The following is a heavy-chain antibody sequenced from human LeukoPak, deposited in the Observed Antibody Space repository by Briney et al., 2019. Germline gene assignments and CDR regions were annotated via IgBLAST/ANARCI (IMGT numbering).Heavy chain of an antibody. Sequence: SETLSLTCAVSGYSISSGYYWGWIRQPPGKGLEWIGSIYHSGSTYYNPSLKSRVTISVDTSKNQFSLKLRSVTAADAAVYYCAEVERRNYWGQGTLVTVSS. CDR3: AEVERRNY. CDR2: IYHSGST. CDR1: GYSISSGYY. J-gene: IGHJ4*02. D-gene: IGHD1-1*01. V-gene: IGHV4-38-2*01.